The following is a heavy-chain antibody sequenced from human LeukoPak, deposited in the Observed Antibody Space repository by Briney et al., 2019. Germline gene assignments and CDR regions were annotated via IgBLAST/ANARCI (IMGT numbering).Heavy chain of an antibody. CDR2: MFTSENA. Sequence: SETLSLTCTVSGVSIINFHCSWIRRPAGKGLEWVGRMFTSENANYNPSLKSRVTMSLDASRNQFSLKLSSVTAADTAVYFCARDRLCPNGVCNVNAKYGMDVWGQGTTVTV. J-gene: IGHJ6*02. V-gene: IGHV4-4*07. D-gene: IGHD2-8*01. CDR1: GVSIINFH. CDR3: ARDRLCPNGVCNVNAKYGMDV.